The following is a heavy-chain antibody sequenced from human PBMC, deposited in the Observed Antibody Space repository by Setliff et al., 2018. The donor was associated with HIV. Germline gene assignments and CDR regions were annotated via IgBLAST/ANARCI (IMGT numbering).Heavy chain of an antibody. CDR1: GFTFSNYA. Sequence: LRLSCAASGFTFSNYAMRWVRQAPGKGLAWVSGISGSGISTYNADSVKGRFTISRDNSNNTLYLQMNSLRAEDTAVYYCAKSGYCGSSTCRNYFNYMDVWGKGTTVTVSS. CDR3: AKSGYCGSSTCRNYFNYMDV. CDR2: ISGSGIST. J-gene: IGHJ6*03. D-gene: IGHD2-2*01. V-gene: IGHV3-23*01.